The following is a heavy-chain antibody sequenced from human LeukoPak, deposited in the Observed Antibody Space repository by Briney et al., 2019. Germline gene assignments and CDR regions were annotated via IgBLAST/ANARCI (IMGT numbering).Heavy chain of an antibody. V-gene: IGHV3-23*01. CDR2: ISGSGGST. CDR1: GFTFSSYA. CDR3: ARGSGYDILTGYSNFDY. Sequence: GGSLRLFCAASGFTFSSYAMSWVRQAPGKGLEWVSAISGSGGSTYYADSVKGRFTISRDNSKNTLYLQMNSLRAEDTAVYYCARGSGYDILTGYSNFDYWGPGTLVTVSS. D-gene: IGHD3-9*01. J-gene: IGHJ4*02.